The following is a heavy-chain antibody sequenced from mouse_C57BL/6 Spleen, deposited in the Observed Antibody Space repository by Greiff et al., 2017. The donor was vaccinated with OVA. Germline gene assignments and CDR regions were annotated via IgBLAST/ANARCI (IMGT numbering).Heavy chain of an antibody. J-gene: IGHJ4*01. V-gene: IGHV1-85*01. Sequence: QVQLQQSGPELVKPGASVKLSCKASGYTFTSYDINWVKQRPGQGLEWIGWIYPRDGSTKYNEKFKGKATLTVDTSSSTAYMELHSLTSEDSAVYFCARRPSYYGSSSYAMDYGGQGTSVTVSS. CDR3: ARRPSYYGSSSYAMDY. D-gene: IGHD1-1*01. CDR1: GYTFTSYD. CDR2: IYPRDGST.